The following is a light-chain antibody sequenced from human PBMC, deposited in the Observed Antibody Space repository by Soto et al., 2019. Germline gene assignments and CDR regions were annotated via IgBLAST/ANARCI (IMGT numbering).Light chain of an antibody. CDR3: AAWDDSLRGVV. Sequence: QSMLTQPPSASGAPGQRVVISCSGSSSNIGSNYVYWYQQLPGTAPKLLIYNINQRPSGVPDRFSASKSGTSASLAISGLRSEDEADYHCAAWDDSLRGVVFGGGTQLTVL. CDR2: NIN. V-gene: IGLV1-47*01. J-gene: IGLJ2*01. CDR1: SSNIGSNY.